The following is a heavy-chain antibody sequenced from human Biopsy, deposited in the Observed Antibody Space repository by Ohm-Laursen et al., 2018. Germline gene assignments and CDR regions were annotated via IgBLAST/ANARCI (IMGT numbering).Heavy chain of an antibody. CDR3: ARMKGRGYFDY. CDR1: GESFNGYY. J-gene: IGHJ4*02. V-gene: IGHV4-34*01. Sequence: SETLSLTCAVYGESFNGYYWSWIRQTPGKGLEWIGEINHSGRTNYNPSLKSRVTISVDTSKNQFSLTLNSVTAADTAVYYCARMKGRGYFDYWGQGTLVIVSS. CDR2: INHSGRT. D-gene: IGHD2-15*01.